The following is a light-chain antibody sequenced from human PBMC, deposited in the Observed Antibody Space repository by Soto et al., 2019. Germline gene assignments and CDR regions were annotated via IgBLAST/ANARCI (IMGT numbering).Light chain of an antibody. J-gene: IGKJ4*01. Sequence: DIQMTQSPSSLSASVGDRVTITCRASQSVSNHLNWYQQKPGKAPKLLIYASSSLQSGVPSRFSGIGSGTDFTLTISILQPEDFATYYCQQSHSNIQELTFGGGTKVEIK. CDR2: ASS. CDR3: QQSHSNIQELT. V-gene: IGKV1-39*01. CDR1: QSVSNH.